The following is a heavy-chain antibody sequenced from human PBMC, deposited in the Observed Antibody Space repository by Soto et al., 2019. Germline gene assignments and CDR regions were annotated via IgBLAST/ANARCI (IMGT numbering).Heavy chain of an antibody. CDR1: GGSISSGGYS. D-gene: IGHD2-15*01. Sequence: QLQLQESGSGLVKPSQTLSLTCAVSGGSISSGGYSWSWIRQPPGKGLGWIGYIYHSGSTYYYPSLKSRLTILVDRSKIQFSLKLSSVTAADTAVYYCARGEVVALGYWGQGTLVTVSS. J-gene: IGHJ4*02. CDR2: IYHSGST. CDR3: ARGEVVALGY. V-gene: IGHV4-30-2*01.